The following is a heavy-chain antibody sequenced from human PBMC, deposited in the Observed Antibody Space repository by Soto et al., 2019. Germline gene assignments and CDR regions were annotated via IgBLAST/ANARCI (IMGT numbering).Heavy chain of an antibody. Sequence: QSQTLSLTCAISGDSVSSNSAAWNWIRQSPSRGLEWLGRTYYRSKWYNDYAVSVKSRITINPDTSKNQFSLQLNSVTPEDTAVYYCARDAGTEPRGWELLSPFRDAPTYYYGMDVWGQGTTVTVSS. CDR1: GDSVSSNSAA. CDR2: TYYRSKWYN. D-gene: IGHD1-26*01. V-gene: IGHV6-1*01. J-gene: IGHJ6*02. CDR3: ARDAGTEPRGWELLSPFRDAPTYYYGMDV.